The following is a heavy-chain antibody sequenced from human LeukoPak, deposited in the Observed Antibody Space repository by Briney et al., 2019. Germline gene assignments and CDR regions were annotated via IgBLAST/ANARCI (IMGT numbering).Heavy chain of an antibody. CDR2: INPSGGST. CDR3: ARGVVGKAAAGTHWFDP. CDR1: GYTFTSYY. V-gene: IGHV1-46*01. D-gene: IGHD6-13*01. J-gene: IGHJ5*02. Sequence: ASVKVSCKASGYTFTSYYMHWVRQAPGQGLEWMGIINPSGGSTSYAQKFQGRVTMTRDTSTSTVYMELSSLRSEDTAVYYCARGVVGKAAAGTHWFDPWGQGTLVTVSS.